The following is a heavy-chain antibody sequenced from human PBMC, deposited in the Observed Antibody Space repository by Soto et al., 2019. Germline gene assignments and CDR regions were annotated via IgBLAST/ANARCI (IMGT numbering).Heavy chain of an antibody. Sequence: EVQLVESGGDFIQPGGSLRLSCAASGFTFSSYWMHWVRQAPGKGLVWVSRINSDGSSTSYADSVKGRFTISRDNAKNTLYLQMNSLRAEDMAVYYCASDVTYYYGMDVWGQGTTVTVSS. CDR1: GFTFSSYW. V-gene: IGHV3-74*01. CDR3: ASDVTYYYGMDV. CDR2: INSDGSST. J-gene: IGHJ6*02.